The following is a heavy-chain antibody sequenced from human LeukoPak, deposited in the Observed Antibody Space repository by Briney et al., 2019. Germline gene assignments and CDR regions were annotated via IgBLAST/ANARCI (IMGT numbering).Heavy chain of an antibody. CDR2: INRGDSDA. J-gene: IGHJ4*02. CDR1: GYTFTNYW. CDR3: ARGFAD. V-gene: IGHV5-51*01. Sequence: GGSLRLSCKGSGYTFTNYWAGWVRQMPGKGLEWMGIINRGDSDARYSPSFQGLVTISVDRSIDTAYLQWTSLKATDTAMYYCARGFADWGQGTLVTVSS.